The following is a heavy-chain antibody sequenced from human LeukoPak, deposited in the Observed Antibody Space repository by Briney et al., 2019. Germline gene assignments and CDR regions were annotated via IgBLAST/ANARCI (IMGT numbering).Heavy chain of an antibody. Sequence: ASVKVSCKASGYTFTSYAMHWVRQAPGQRLEWMGWINAGNGNTKYSQKFQGRVTITRDTSASTACMELSSLRSEDTAVYYCARVGNSGSFLYYFDYWGQGTLVTVSS. J-gene: IGHJ4*02. D-gene: IGHD1-26*01. V-gene: IGHV1-3*01. CDR2: INAGNGNT. CDR1: GYTFTSYA. CDR3: ARVGNSGSFLYYFDY.